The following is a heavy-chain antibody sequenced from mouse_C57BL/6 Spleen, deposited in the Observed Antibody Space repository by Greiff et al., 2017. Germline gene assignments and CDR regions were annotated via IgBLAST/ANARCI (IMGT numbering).Heavy chain of an antibody. J-gene: IGHJ3*01. V-gene: IGHV5-4*01. CDR1: GFTFSSSA. CDR2: ISDGGSYT. D-gene: IGHD2-3*01. CDR3: ARDGDVYSSAY. Sequence: EVKLVESGGGLVKPGGSLKLSCAASGFTFSSSAMSWVRQTPEKRLEWVATISDGGSYTYYPDNVKGRFTISRDNAKNNLYLQMSHLKSEDTAMYYCARDGDVYSSAYWGQGTLVTVSA.